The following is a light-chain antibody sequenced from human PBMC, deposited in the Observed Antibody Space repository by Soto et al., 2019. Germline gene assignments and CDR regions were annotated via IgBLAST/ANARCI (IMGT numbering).Light chain of an antibody. CDR2: AAS. V-gene: IGKV1-9*01. CDR3: QQLNSPIT. CDR1: QGISSY. J-gene: IGKJ5*01. Sequence: IQLTQSPSSLSASVGDRVTITCRASQGISSYLVWYQQKPGKAPKLLIYAASTLQSGVPSRFSGSGSGTDFALTISSLQPEDFATYYCQQLNSPITFGQGTRLEIK.